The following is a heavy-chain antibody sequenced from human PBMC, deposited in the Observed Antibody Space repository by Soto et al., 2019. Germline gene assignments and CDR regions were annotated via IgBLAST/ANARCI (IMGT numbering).Heavy chain of an antibody. CDR3: AREWSGGIAAAGTYWFDP. Sequence: SVKVSCKAPGGTFSSYAISWVRQAPGQGLEWMGGIIPIFGTANYAQKFQGRVTITADESTSTAYMELSSLRSEDTAVYYCAREWSGGIAAAGTYWFDPWGQGTLVTVSS. J-gene: IGHJ5*02. V-gene: IGHV1-69*13. CDR2: IIPIFGTA. D-gene: IGHD6-13*01. CDR1: GGTFSSYA.